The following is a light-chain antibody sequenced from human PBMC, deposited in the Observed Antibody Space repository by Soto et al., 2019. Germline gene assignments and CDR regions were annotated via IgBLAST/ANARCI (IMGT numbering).Light chain of an antibody. V-gene: IGLV2-23*01. J-gene: IGLJ1*01. Sequence: QSVLTQPASVSGSPGQSITISCTGTSXTVGGFNVVSWYQQHPGKAPKVIIYEGIKRPSGVSNRFSGSNSGSTASLTISGLQAEDEADYYCCSYVGATTYVFGTGTKVTVL. CDR1: SXTVGGFNV. CDR2: EGI. CDR3: CSYVGATTYV.